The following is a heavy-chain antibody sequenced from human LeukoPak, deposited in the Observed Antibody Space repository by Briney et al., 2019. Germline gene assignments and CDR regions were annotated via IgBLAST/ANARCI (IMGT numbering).Heavy chain of an antibody. CDR2: IYHSGST. V-gene: IGHV4-4*02. CDR3: ARDEGDRFDY. CDR1: GGSISSSNW. D-gene: IGHD3-16*01. Sequence: SETLSLTCAVSGGSISSSNWWSWVRQPPGKGLEWIGEIYHSGSTNYNPSLKSRVTISVDTSKNQFSLKLSSVTAADTAVYYCARDEGDRFDYWGQGTLVTVSS. J-gene: IGHJ4*02.